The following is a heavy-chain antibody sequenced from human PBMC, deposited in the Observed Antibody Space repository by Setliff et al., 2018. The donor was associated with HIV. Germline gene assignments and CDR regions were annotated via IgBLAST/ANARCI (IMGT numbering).Heavy chain of an antibody. D-gene: IGHD3-22*01. CDR3: ARSLPYDSIPLDP. CDR2: MSPNSGYT. V-gene: IGHV1-8*02. Sequence: GASVKVSCKASGYTFTSFDINWVRQATGQGLEWMGWMSPNSGYTAYAQKFQGRVTMTSSTSISTAYMELSRLRSEDTAVYYCARSLPYDSIPLDPWGQGTLVTVSS. J-gene: IGHJ5*02. CDR1: GYTFTSFD.